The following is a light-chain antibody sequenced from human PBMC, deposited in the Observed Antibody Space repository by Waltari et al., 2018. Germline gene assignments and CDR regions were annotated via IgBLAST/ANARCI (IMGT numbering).Light chain of an antibody. Sequence: YVLTQLPSVSVALGQTARIIGGGRNIGSKSVNWYQQKPGQAPVLVVYDDNDRPSGIPERFSGSNSGNTPTLTISRVEVGDEADYYCQVWDSSSDHVVFGGGTKLTVL. J-gene: IGLJ2*01. CDR2: DDN. CDR1: NIGSKS. V-gene: IGLV3-21*02. CDR3: QVWDSSSDHVV.